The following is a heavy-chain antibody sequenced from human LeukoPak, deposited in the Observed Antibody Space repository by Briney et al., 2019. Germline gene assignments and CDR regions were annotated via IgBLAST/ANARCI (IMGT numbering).Heavy chain of an antibody. CDR3: ARDRWTGDRDAFDI. Sequence: SETLSLTCTVSGGSISSGGSYWSWIRQHPGKGLEWIGYIYYSGRTHYNPSLKSRVAMSVDTSKNQFSLKLSSVTAADTAVYYCARDRWTGDRDAFDIWGQGTMVTVSS. CDR2: IYYSGRT. D-gene: IGHD3/OR15-3a*01. J-gene: IGHJ3*02. V-gene: IGHV4-31*03. CDR1: GGSISSGGSY.